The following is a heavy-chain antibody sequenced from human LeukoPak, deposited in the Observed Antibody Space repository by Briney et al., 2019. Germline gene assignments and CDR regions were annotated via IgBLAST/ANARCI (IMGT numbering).Heavy chain of an antibody. Sequence: PSETLSLTCTVSGGSISSSSYYWGWIRQPPGKGLEWIGSIYYSGSTYYNPSLKSRVTISVDTSKNQFSLKLSSVTAADTAVYYCARIIAAAEIPTYYFDYWGQGTLVTVSS. V-gene: IGHV4-39*07. J-gene: IGHJ4*02. CDR1: GGSISSSSYY. CDR3: ARIIAAAEIPTYYFDY. CDR2: IYYSGST. D-gene: IGHD6-13*01.